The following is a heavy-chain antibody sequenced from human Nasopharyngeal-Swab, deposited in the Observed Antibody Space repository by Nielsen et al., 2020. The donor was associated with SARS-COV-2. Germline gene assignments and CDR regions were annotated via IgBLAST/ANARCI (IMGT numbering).Heavy chain of an antibody. V-gene: IGHV4-4*01. CDR2: VSRSGSI. J-gene: IGHJ6*03. Sequence: GSLRLSCAVSGGSVSSNDWWTWVRQSPGKGLELIGEVSRSGSINYNPSLKSRVTLSMDKSKRQFSLRLTSVSAADTAVYFCARGDLVVVPSPILGLGPFFYYFYLDVWGKGTTVTVSS. D-gene: IGHD2-2*01. CDR3: ARGDLVVVPSPILGLGPFFYYFYLDV. CDR1: GGSVSSNDW.